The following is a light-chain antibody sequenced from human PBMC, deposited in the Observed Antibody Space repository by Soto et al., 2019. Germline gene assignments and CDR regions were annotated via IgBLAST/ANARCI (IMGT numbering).Light chain of an antibody. CDR1: QSISRY. CDR2: VAS. CDR3: QQSYSAPLT. J-gene: IGKJ4*01. V-gene: IGKV1-39*01. Sequence: DIQMTQSPSSLSASVGDRVTITCRASQSISRYLNWYQQKPGKAPNLLIYVASSLQSEVPSRFSGSRSGTDFTLTITSLQPEDFATYSCQQSYSAPLTFGGGTKVDIK.